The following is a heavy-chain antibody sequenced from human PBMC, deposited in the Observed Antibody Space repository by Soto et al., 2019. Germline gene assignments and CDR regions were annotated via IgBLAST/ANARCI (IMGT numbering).Heavy chain of an antibody. D-gene: IGHD2-15*01. J-gene: IGHJ4*02. CDR1: GYNFATHW. CDR2: IYPGDSDT. Sequence: PGESLKISCKGSGYNFATHWVAWVSQMPGKGLEWMGIIYPGDSDTTYSPSFQGRVNISVDKSLNTAYLQWNSLKASDTAMYYCARPPEGYCSGGNCHFDYWGQGTRVTVSS. V-gene: IGHV5-51*01. CDR3: ARPPEGYCSGGNCHFDY.